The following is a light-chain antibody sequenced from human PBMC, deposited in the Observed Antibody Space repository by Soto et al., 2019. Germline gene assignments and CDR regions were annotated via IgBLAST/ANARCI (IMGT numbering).Light chain of an antibody. J-gene: IGLJ1*01. V-gene: IGLV2-14*01. Sequence: QSALAQPASVSVSPGQSITISCTGTSSDVDGYNYVSWYQQHPGKAPKLMIYDVRNRPSGVSNRFSGSKSGNTASLTISGLQAEDEADYYCSSYTSSSTLDVFGTGTKVTVL. CDR3: SSYTSSSTLDV. CDR1: SSDVDGYNY. CDR2: DVR.